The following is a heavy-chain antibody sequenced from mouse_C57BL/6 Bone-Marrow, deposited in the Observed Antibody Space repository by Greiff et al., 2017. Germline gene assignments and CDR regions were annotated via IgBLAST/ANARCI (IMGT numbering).Heavy chain of an antibody. J-gene: IGHJ3*01. D-gene: IGHD2-4*01. CDR1: GYTFTDYY. Sequence: EVQLQQSGPELVKPGASVKISCKASGYTFTDYYMNWVKQSHGKSLEWIGDINPNNGGTSYNQKFKGKATLTVDKSSSTAYMELRSLTSEDSAVYYCSRDYDYGGKPWFAYWGQGTLVTVSA. CDR3: SRDYDYGGKPWFAY. V-gene: IGHV1-26*01. CDR2: INPNNGGT.